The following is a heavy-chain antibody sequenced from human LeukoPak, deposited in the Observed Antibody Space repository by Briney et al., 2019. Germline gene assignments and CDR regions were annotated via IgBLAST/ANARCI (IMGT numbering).Heavy chain of an antibody. D-gene: IGHD5-12*01. CDR1: GYSFTSYW. J-gene: IGHJ3*02. CDR2: IYPGDSGT. V-gene: IGHV5-51*01. CDR3: ARSHIVATDAFDI. Sequence: GESLKISCKGSGYSFTSYWIGWVRQMPGKGLEWMGIIYPGDSGTRYSPPFQGQVTISADKSISTAYLQWSSLKASDTAMYYCARSHIVATDAFDIWGQGTMVTVSS.